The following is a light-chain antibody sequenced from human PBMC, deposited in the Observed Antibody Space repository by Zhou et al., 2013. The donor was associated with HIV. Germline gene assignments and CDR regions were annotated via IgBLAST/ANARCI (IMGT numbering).Light chain of an antibody. CDR2: GVS. Sequence: EIVLTQSPGTLSLSPGERVTLSCRASQSVNSNYLAWYQQKPAQAPRLLIYGVSTRASGIPDRFSGSGSGTDFTLTLSRLEPEDFAVYFCQQYGSSPITFGQGHDWRL. CDR1: QSVNSNY. CDR3: QQYGSSPIT. J-gene: IGKJ5*01. V-gene: IGKV3-20*01.